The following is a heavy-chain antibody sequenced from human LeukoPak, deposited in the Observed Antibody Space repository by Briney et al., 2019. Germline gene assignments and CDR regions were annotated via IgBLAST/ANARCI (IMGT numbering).Heavy chain of an antibody. Sequence: QSGGSLRLSCAASGFTFSSYGMHWVRQAPGKGLEWVAFIRYDGSNKYYADSVKGRFTISRDNSKNTLYLQMNSLRAEDTAVYYCAKDRGSSWLYYFDYWGQGTLVTVSS. CDR1: GFTFSSYG. CDR3: AKDRGSSWLYYFDY. CDR2: IRYDGSNK. J-gene: IGHJ4*02. D-gene: IGHD6-13*01. V-gene: IGHV3-30*02.